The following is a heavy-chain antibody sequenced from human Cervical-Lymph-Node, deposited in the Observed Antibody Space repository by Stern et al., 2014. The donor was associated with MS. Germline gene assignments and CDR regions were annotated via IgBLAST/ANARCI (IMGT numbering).Heavy chain of an antibody. J-gene: IGHJ4*02. V-gene: IGHV4-61*02. D-gene: IGHD4-17*01. CDR2: IYASGTT. CDR3: ATSGGRRGDFRDY. Sequence: DQLVESGPGLVKPSQTLSLTCTVSGGSVSTYNYYWTWIRQPAGKGLEWIGRIYASGTTNYNPSLKGRAPIPLDTSRNQFSLKLTSVTAADTAVYYCATSGGRRGDFRDYWGQGTLVTVSS. CDR1: GGSVSTYNYY.